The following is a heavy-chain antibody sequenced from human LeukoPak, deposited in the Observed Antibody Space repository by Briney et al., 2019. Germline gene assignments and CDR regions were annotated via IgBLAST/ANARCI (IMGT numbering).Heavy chain of an antibody. V-gene: IGHV4-59*01. CDR2: IYYNGNA. J-gene: IGHJ4*02. Sequence: SETLSLTCTVSGGSIANYYWNWIRQPPGKGLEWIAYIYYNGNADYNPSLKSRVTISVDTSKNQFSLKLSSVTAADTAMYYCARVARAAGLDSWGQGTPVTVSS. CDR1: GGSIANYY. CDR3: ARVARAAGLDS. D-gene: IGHD6-13*01.